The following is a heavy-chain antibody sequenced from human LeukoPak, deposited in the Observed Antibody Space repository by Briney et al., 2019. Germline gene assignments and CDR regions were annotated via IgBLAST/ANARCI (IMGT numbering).Heavy chain of an antibody. CDR2: IRYDGSNK. CDR3: AKGGYGFWSGRAPYFFDY. D-gene: IGHD3-3*01. J-gene: IGHJ4*02. V-gene: IGHV3-30*02. CDR1: GFTFSSYG. Sequence: PGGSLRLSCAASGFTFSSYGMHWVRQAPGKGLEWVAFIRYDGSNKYYADSLKGRFTISRDNSKNTLYLQMNSLRAEDTAMYYCAKGGYGFWSGRAPYFFDYWGQGTLVTVSS.